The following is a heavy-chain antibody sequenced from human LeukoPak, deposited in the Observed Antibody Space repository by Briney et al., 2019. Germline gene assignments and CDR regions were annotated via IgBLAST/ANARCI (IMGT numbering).Heavy chain of an antibody. CDR3: AREGQLAHAFDY. Sequence: SETLSLTCAVYGGSFSGYYWSWIRQPPGKGLEWIGEINHSGSTNYNPSLKSRVTISVDTSKNQFSLKLSSVTAADTAVYYCAREGQLAHAFDYWGQGALVTVSS. CDR1: GGSFSGYY. CDR2: INHSGST. D-gene: IGHD6-6*01. J-gene: IGHJ4*02. V-gene: IGHV4-34*01.